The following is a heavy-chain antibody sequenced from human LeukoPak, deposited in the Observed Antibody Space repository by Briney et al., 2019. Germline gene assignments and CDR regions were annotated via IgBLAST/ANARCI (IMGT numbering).Heavy chain of an antibody. Sequence: PGGPLRLSCAASGFTVSPNYMSWVRQAPGKGLEWVSVIYRGGSTYYADSVRDRFIISRDNSKNTLYLQMNSLRAEDTAVYYCASASCSGSSCYSGYFDYWGQGTLVTVSS. J-gene: IGHJ4*02. CDR2: IYRGGST. CDR3: ASASCSGSSCYSGYFDY. CDR1: GFTVSPNY. D-gene: IGHD2-15*01. V-gene: IGHV3-53*01.